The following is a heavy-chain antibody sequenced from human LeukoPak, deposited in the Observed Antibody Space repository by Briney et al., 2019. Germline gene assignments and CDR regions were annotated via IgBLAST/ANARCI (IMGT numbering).Heavy chain of an antibody. Sequence: ASVKVSCKASGYTFTDYYMHWVRQAPGQGLEWMGWMNPNRGGTNYPQKFQGRVTMTRDTSINTAYMELSRLRSDDTAVYYCARDLSGTYQIDYWGQGTLVTVSS. CDR2: MNPNRGGT. CDR1: GYTFTDYY. J-gene: IGHJ4*02. D-gene: IGHD3-10*01. V-gene: IGHV1-2*02. CDR3: ARDLSGTYQIDY.